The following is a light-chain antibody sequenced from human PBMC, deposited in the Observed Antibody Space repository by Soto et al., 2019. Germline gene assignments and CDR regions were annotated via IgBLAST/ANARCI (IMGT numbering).Light chain of an antibody. CDR2: SPS. V-gene: IGKV3-15*01. J-gene: IGKJ2*01. Sequence: EIVMTKSPATLSVSPGERATLSCRASQSISTELAWYQQKPGQPPRLLIYSPSTRATGVPARITGSGSGSEFTLTSSWLHSEDFAVYYCQHGHNWPLTFGQGTRLDI. CDR1: QSISTE. CDR3: QHGHNWPLT.